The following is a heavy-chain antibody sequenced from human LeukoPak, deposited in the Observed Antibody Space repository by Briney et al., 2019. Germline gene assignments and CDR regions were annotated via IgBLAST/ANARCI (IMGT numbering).Heavy chain of an antibody. D-gene: IGHD3-3*01. CDR3: ARGLAIFGVVSSNDAFDI. J-gene: IGHJ3*02. Sequence: LGGSLRLSCAASGFTFSSYGIYWVRQAPGKGLEWVAVISYDGSNKYYADSVKGRFTISRDNSRNTLYLEMNSLRAEDTAVYYCARGLAIFGVVSSNDAFDIWGQGAVVTASS. CDR1: GFTFSSYG. V-gene: IGHV3-30*04. CDR2: ISYDGSNK.